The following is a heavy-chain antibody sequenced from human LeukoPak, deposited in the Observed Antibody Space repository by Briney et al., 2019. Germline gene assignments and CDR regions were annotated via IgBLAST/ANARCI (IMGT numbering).Heavy chain of an antibody. J-gene: IGHJ4*02. CDR1: GGSLSGFS. CDR2: FQHSEST. CDR3: ARGRGGGSGSYYPVRFDY. V-gene: IGHV4-34*01. D-gene: IGHD3-10*01. Sequence: SETLSLTSVVYGGSLSGFSWGWVRPPPGGGRGWNGEFQHSESTNYNPSLKRRVTISVDTSKNQFSLKQSSLAAADTAVYYCARGRGGGSGSYYPVRFDYWGQGTLVTGSS.